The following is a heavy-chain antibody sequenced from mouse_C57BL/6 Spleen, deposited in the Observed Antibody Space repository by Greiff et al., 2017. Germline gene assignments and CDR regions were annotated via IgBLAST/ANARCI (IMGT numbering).Heavy chain of an antibody. Sequence: EVMLVESGGGLVKPGGSLKLSCAASGFTFSDYGMNWVRQAPEKGLEWVAYISSGSSTIYYADTVKGRFTISRDNAKNTLFLRMTSLRSEDTAMYYWARRNYFDYWGQGTTLTVSS. CDR2: ISSGSSTI. J-gene: IGHJ2*01. V-gene: IGHV5-17*01. CDR3: ARRNYFDY. CDR1: GFTFSDYG.